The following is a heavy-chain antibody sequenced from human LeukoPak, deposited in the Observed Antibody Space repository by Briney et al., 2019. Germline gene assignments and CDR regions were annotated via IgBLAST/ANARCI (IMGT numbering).Heavy chain of an antibody. D-gene: IGHD1-26*01. CDR3: AKPVHSGSYYEFDY. CDR2: IYYSGST. J-gene: IGHJ4*02. CDR1: GGSISSSSYY. V-gene: IGHV4-39*07. Sequence: SETLSLTCIVSGGSISSSSYYWGWIRQPPGKGLKWIGSIYYSGSTNYNPSLKSRVTISVDTSKNQFSLKLSSVTAADTAVYYCAKPVHSGSYYEFDYWGQGTLVTVSS.